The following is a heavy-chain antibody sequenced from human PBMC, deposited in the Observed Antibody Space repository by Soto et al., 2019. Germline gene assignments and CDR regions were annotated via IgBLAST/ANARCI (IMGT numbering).Heavy chain of an antibody. Sequence: ASVKVSCKASGGTFSSYTISWVLQAPGQGLEWMGRIIPILGIANYAQKFQGRVTITADKSTSTAYMELSSLRSEDTAVYYWARTRKQWLGTAYYCGQGTLVTVSS. CDR1: GGTFSSYT. J-gene: IGHJ4*02. V-gene: IGHV1-69*02. CDR3: ARTRKQWLGTAYY. CDR2: IIPILGIA. D-gene: IGHD6-19*01.